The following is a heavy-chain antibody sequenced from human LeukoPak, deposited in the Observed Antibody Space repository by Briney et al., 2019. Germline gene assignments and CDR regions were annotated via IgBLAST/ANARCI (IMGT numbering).Heavy chain of an antibody. CDR1: GFTFSSYW. D-gene: IGHD5-24*01. CDR3: ARDKEGYLDAFDI. CDR2: ISYDGSNK. J-gene: IGHJ3*02. Sequence: PGGSLRLSCAASGFTFSSYWMSWVRQAPGKGLEWVAVISYDGSNKYYADSVKGRFTISRDNSKNTLYLQMNSLRAEDTAVYYCARDKEGYLDAFDIWGQGTMVTVSS. V-gene: IGHV3-30*03.